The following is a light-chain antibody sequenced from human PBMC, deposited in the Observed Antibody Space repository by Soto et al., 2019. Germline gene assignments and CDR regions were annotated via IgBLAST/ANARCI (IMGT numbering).Light chain of an antibody. J-gene: IGKJ5*01. Sequence: EIVLTQSPVTLSLSPGKRATLSCRASQSVSTYLAWYQQKPGQAPRLLIYDASNRATGIPARFSGSGSGTDFTLTISSLEPEDFAVYYCQQRTKTFVQGTRLEIK. CDR2: DAS. V-gene: IGKV3-11*01. CDR3: QQRTKT. CDR1: QSVSTY.